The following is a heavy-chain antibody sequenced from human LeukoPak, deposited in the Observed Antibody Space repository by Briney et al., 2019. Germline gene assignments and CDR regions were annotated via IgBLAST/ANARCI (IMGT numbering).Heavy chain of an antibody. Sequence: SETLSLTCAVYGGSFSGYYWSWIRQPPGKGLEWIGEINHSGSTNYNPSLKSRVTISVDTSKKQFSLKLSSVTAADTAVYYCARGPGIAAAATDRWGPGTLVTVSS. V-gene: IGHV4-34*01. D-gene: IGHD6-13*01. J-gene: IGHJ4*02. CDR1: GGSFSGYY. CDR3: ARGPGIAAAATDR. CDR2: INHSGST.